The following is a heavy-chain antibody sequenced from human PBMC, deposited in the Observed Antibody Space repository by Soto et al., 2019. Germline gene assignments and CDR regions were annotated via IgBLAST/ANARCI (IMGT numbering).Heavy chain of an antibody. Sequence: EVQLVESGGGLVQPGGSLRLSCAASGFSFSDYNMIWVRQAPGKGLEWISYISTTNDIYYADSVRGRFAVSYDIAKNSLYLQMNSLSDDDTAVYFCVRDHNCAFDYWGLGILVTVSS. D-gene: IGHD1-20*01. CDR3: VRDHNCAFDY. V-gene: IGHV3-48*02. J-gene: IGHJ4*02. CDR2: ISTTNDI. CDR1: GFSFSDYN.